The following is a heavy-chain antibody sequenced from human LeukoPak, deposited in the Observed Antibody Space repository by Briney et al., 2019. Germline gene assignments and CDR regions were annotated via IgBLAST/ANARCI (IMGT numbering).Heavy chain of an antibody. V-gene: IGHV3-20*04. J-gene: IGHJ6*03. D-gene: IGHD6-19*01. CDR1: GFFFDDYG. CDR2: INSNGGNT. Sequence: GGSLRLSCAASGFFFDDYGMSWVRQAPGKGLEWVSRINSNGGNTDYADSVKGRFTISRDNAKNSLYLQMNSLIAEDTALYYCARDGGRYKRGLDYFYYYMDVWGTGTTVTVSS. CDR3: ARDGGRYKRGLDYFYYYMDV.